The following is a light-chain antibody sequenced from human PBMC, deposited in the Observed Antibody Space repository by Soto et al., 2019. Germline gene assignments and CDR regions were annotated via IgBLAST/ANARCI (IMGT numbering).Light chain of an antibody. CDR2: EVS. CDR3: SSPKV. CDR1: SSDVGGYNY. V-gene: IGLV2-8*01. J-gene: IGLJ1*01. Sequence: QSVLTQPPSASGSPGQSVTISCTGTSSDVGGYNYVSWYQQHPGKAPKLMIYEVSKRPSGVPDRFSGSKSGNTASLTVSGLHAEDEADYYCSSPKVFGTGTKATVL.